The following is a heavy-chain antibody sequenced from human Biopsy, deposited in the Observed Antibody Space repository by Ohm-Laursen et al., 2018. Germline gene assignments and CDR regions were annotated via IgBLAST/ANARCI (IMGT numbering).Heavy chain of an antibody. V-gene: IGHV4-34*01. Sequence: SDTLSLTCAVDGGSFSGYDWKWIRQPPGQGLEWVGEFSHTGTTIYNPSLKSRLTISVDKSKNHFSLRLTSVTAADTATYFCARGPYGDNAGAFDVWGQGTVVTVSS. D-gene: IGHD4/OR15-4a*01. CDR2: FSHTGTT. CDR3: ARGPYGDNAGAFDV. CDR1: GGSFSGYD. J-gene: IGHJ3*01.